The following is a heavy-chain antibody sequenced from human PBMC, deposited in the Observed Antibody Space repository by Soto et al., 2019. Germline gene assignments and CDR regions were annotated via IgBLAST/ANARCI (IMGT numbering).Heavy chain of an antibody. CDR3: AREYSYGYHWFDP. CDR2: IIPIFGTA. V-gene: IGHV1-69*13. CDR1: GGTFSSYA. Sequence: SVKVSCKASGGTFSSYAISWVRQAPGQGLEWMGGIIPIFGTANYAQKFQGRVTITADESTSTAYMELSSLRSEDTAVYYCAREYSYGYHWFDPWGQGTLVTSPQ. D-gene: IGHD5-18*01. J-gene: IGHJ5*02.